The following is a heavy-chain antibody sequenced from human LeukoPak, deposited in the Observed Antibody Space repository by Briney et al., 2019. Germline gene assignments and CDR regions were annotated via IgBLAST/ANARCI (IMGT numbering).Heavy chain of an antibody. CDR2: ISGSGGST. CDR1: GFTFSSYA. J-gene: IGHJ4*02. V-gene: IGHV3-23*01. Sequence: GGSLRLSCAASGFTFSSYAMSWVRQAPGKGLEWVSAISGSGGSTYYAESVKGRFTISRDNSKNTLYLQMNSLRAEDTAVYYCAKSSSGYDSYFDYWGQGTLVTVSS. D-gene: IGHD5-12*01. CDR3: AKSSSGYDSYFDY.